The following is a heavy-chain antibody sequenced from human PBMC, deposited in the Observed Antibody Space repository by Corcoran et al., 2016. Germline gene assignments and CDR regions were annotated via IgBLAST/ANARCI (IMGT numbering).Heavy chain of an antibody. CDR1: GFTFSSYG. Sequence: QVQLVESGGGVVQPGTSLRLSCAASGFTFSSYGFYWVRQAPGKGLEWVALIWYDGSKKYYADSVKGRFTISRDQSKNSLYLQMNSLRAEDTAVYYCARERGNYDSGSSSFDYWGQGTLVTVSS. J-gene: IGHJ4*02. CDR3: ARERGNYDSGSSSFDY. V-gene: IGHV3-33*01. CDR2: IWYDGSKK. D-gene: IGHD3-10*01.